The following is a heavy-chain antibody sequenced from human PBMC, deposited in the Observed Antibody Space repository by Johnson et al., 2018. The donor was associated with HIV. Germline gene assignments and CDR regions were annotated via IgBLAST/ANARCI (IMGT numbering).Heavy chain of an antibody. CDR3: AKGGGQLWFYIAFDS. V-gene: IGHV3-30-3*01. D-gene: IGHD5-18*01. J-gene: IGHJ3*02. CDR2: ISYEGSNK. CDR1: GFTFSSYA. Sequence: QVQLVESGGGVVRPGGSLRLSCVASGFTFSSYAMDWVRQAPGKGLEWVAVISYEGSNKYYADSVKGRFTISRDNSKNTLYLQMNSLRAEDTAVYYCAKGGGQLWFYIAFDSWGQGTMVTVSS.